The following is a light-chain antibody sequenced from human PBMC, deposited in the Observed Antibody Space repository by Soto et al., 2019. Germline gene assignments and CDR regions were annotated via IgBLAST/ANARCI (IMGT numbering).Light chain of an antibody. CDR3: QHYNNWPPLT. V-gene: IGKV3-15*01. Sequence: EIVMTQSPATLSVSPGERATLSCRASQSVSSNLAWYQQKPGQAPRLLIYGASTRATGIPARFSGSGSVTEFPLTISSLQSEDFAVYSCQHYNNWPPLTFGGGTKVEIK. CDR1: QSVSSN. CDR2: GAS. J-gene: IGKJ4*01.